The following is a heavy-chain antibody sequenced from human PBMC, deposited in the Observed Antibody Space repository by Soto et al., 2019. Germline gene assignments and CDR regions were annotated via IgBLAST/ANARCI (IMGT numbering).Heavy chain of an antibody. D-gene: IGHD2-15*01. CDR3: AREGGRYCSGGSCQVDY. Sequence: QLQLQESGPGLVKPSETLSLTCTVSGGSITSSSYYWGWIRQPPGKGLEWIGSIYYSGNTYYTPSLKSRVTLSVDTSKNQCSLKLSSVTAADTAVYYCAREGGRYCSGGSCQVDYWGQGTLVTVSS. CDR2: IYYSGNT. CDR1: GGSITSSSYY. J-gene: IGHJ4*02. V-gene: IGHV4-39*02.